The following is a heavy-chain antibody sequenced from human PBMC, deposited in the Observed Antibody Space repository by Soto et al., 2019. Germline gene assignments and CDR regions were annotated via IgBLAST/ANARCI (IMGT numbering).Heavy chain of an antibody. CDR2: ISNSGNT. CDR1: GGSFSGHY. J-gene: IGHJ6*02. V-gene: IGHV4-34*01. Sequence: SETLSLTCGVYGGSFSGHYWNWIRQPPGKGLEWIGEISNSGNTNYNPSLKSRVTISIDTSKNQFSLKLSSVTAADTAVYYCARDIVATIGGLTFYYSGMDVWGQGTTVTVSS. CDR3: ARDIVATIGGLTFYYSGMDV. D-gene: IGHD5-12*01.